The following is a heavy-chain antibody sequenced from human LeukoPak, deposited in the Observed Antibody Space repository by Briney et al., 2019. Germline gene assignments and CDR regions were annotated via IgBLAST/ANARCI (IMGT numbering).Heavy chain of an antibody. CDR2: INPNSGGT. J-gene: IGHJ4*02. Sequence: ASVKVSCKASGYTFTGYYIHWVRQAPGQGLEWMGWINPNSGGTNYAQKFQGRVTMTRDTSISTAYMELSRLRSDDTAVYYCARDANYYGSGSYVDYWGQGTLVTVSS. CDR1: GYTFTGYY. D-gene: IGHD3-10*01. V-gene: IGHV1-2*02. CDR3: ARDANYYGSGSYVDY.